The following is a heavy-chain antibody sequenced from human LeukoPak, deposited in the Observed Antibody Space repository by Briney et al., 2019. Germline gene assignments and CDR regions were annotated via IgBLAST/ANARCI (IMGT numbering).Heavy chain of an antibody. CDR3: AKVSSSGWTFDYFDY. J-gene: IGHJ4*02. Sequence: GGSLRLSCAASGFTFSSYSMNWVRQAPGKGLEWVSYISSSSSTIYYADSVKGRFTISRDNAKNSLYLQMNSLRAEDTVVYYCAKVSSSGWTFDYFDYWGQGTLVTVSS. CDR1: GFTFSSYS. CDR2: ISSSSSTI. V-gene: IGHV3-48*01. D-gene: IGHD6-19*01.